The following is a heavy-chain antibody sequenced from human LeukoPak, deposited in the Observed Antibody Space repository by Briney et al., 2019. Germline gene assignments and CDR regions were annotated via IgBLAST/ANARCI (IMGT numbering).Heavy chain of an antibody. Sequence: GGSLRLSCAASGFTFSSYAMSWVRQAPGKGLEWVSAISGSGGSTYYADSVKGRFTISRDNSKNTLYLQMNSLKTEDTAVYYCTTGEDAFDIWGQGTMVTVSS. CDR1: GFTFSSYA. CDR3: TTGEDAFDI. J-gene: IGHJ3*02. V-gene: IGHV3-23*01. D-gene: IGHD1-1*01. CDR2: ISGSGGST.